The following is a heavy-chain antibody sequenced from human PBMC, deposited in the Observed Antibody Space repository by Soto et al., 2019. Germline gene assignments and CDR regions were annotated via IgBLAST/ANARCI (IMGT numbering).Heavy chain of an antibody. V-gene: IGHV3-33*06. Sequence: QVQLVESGGGVVQPGRSLRLSCATSGFTFSSYGMHWVRQAPGKGLEWVAVIWYDGSNKYYADSVKGRFTISRDNSKNPLYLQMNSLRAEYTAVYYCAHEQQLVFQHWGQGTLVTVSS. CDR2: IWYDGSNK. J-gene: IGHJ1*01. D-gene: IGHD6-13*01. CDR3: AHEQQLVFQH. CDR1: GFTFSSYG.